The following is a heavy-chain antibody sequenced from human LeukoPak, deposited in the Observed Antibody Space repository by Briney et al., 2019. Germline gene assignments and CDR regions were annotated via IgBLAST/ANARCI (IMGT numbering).Heavy chain of an antibody. J-gene: IGHJ4*02. CDR2: IYYSGST. CDR1: GGSISSGGYY. V-gene: IGHV4-31*03. CDR3: ARMITYYDFWSGFADSRAYYFDY. Sequence: SETLSLTCTVSGGSISSGGYYWSWIRQHPGKGLEWIGYIYYSGSTYYNPSLKSRVTISVDTSKNQFSLKLSSVTAADTAAYYCARMITYYDFWSGFADSRAYYFDYWGQGTLVTVSS. D-gene: IGHD3-3*01.